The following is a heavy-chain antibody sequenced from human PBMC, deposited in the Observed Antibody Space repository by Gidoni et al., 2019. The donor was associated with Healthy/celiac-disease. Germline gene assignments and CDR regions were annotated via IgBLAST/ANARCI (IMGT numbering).Heavy chain of an antibody. D-gene: IGHD4-17*01. Sequence: QVQLVASGGGVVQPGRSLRRSCAASGFTFSSYGMHWGRQAPGKGLEWVAVIWYDGSNKYYADSVKGRFTISRDNSKNTLYLQMNSLRAEDTAVYYCARGYGDYSQTHDYWGQGTLVTVSS. J-gene: IGHJ4*02. V-gene: IGHV3-33*01. CDR3: ARGYGDYSQTHDY. CDR1: GFTFSSYG. CDR2: IWYDGSNK.